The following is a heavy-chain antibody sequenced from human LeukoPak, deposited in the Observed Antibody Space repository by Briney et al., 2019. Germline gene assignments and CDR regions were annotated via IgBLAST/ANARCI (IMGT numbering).Heavy chain of an antibody. CDR1: GFTFSSYA. J-gene: IGHJ4*02. V-gene: IGHV3-23*01. CDR3: AKRGVTGYKEAFDY. Sequence: GGSLRLSCAASGFTFSSYALSWVRQAPGKGLEWVSAISGSGGSTYYADSVKGRFTISRDNSKNTLHLQMNSLRAEDTAVYYCAKRGVTGYKEAFDYWGQGTLVTVSS. D-gene: IGHD3-9*01. CDR2: ISGSGGST.